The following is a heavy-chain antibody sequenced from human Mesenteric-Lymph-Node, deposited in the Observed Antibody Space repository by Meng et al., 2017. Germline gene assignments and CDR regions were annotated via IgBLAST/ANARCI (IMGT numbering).Heavy chain of an antibody. CDR1: GFTFSSYS. V-gene: IGHV3-49*04. CDR2: IRGKVYPGAT. Sequence: GGSLRLSCAASGFTFSSYSMNWVRQAPGKGLEWVGCIRGKVYPGATQYAASVKGRFTISRDDSESIVYLQMNSLKSEDTAMYYCTKGCLFDFWGQGALVTVSS. D-gene: IGHD2-15*01. CDR3: TKGCLFDF. J-gene: IGHJ4*02.